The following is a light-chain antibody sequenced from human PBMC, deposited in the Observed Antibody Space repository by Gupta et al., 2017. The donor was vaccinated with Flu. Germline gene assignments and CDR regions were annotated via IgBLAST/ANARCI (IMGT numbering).Light chain of an antibody. CDR2: LGS. J-gene: IGKJ4*01. V-gene: IGKV2-28*01. CDR1: QSLLHSNGYNY. Sequence: DIVMPPSPLSLPVTPGEPASISCRSSQSLLHSNGYNYLDWYLQKPGQSPQLLIYLGSNRDSGVPDRFSGSGSGTDFTLKISRVEAEDVGVYYCMQAQQYPFTFGGGTKVEIK. CDR3: MQAQQYPFT.